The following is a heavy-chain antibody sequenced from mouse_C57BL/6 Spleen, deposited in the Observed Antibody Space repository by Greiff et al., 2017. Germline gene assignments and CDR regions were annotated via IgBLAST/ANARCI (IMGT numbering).Heavy chain of an antibody. V-gene: IGHV2-2*01. CDR2: IWSGGST. D-gene: IGHD2-5*01. J-gene: IGHJ4*01. CDR1: GFSLTSYG. CDR3: ARKGYYSNYDAMDY. Sequence: VQLKESGPGLVQPSQSLSITCTVSGFSLTSYGVHWVRQSPGKGLEWLGVIWSGGSTDYNAAFISRLSISKDNSKSQVFCKMNSLQADDTAIYYCARKGYYSNYDAMDYWGQGTSVTVSS.